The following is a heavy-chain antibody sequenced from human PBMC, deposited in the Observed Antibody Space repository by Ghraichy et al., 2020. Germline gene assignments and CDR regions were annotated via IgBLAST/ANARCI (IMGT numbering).Heavy chain of an antibody. CDR1: GFTFRSYE. V-gene: IGHV3-48*03. J-gene: IGHJ3*01. CDR3: ARQEIVAGMYAFDV. D-gene: IGHD5-12*01. Sequence: GGSLRLSCAASGFTFRSYEMNWVRQAPGKGLEWISYISGSGATIYYADSVKGRFTISRDNADNSLSLQMNSLRAEDTAVYYCARQEIVAGMYAFDVWGQGTLVTVSS. CDR2: ISGSGATI.